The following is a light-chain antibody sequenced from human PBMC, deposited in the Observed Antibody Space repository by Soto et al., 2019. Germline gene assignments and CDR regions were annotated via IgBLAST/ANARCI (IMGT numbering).Light chain of an antibody. CDR1: QSLLFSSNKKNY. J-gene: IGKJ4*01. CDR2: WAS. Sequence: DIVMTQSPASLAVSLGERATINCKCSQSLLFSSNKKNYLAWYQQRPGQPPKXXXYWASSRESGVPDRFTGSGSGTDFTLSISSLQDEDVAVYYCQQFYSSPLTFGGGTKVDIK. CDR3: QQFYSSPLT. V-gene: IGKV4-1*01.